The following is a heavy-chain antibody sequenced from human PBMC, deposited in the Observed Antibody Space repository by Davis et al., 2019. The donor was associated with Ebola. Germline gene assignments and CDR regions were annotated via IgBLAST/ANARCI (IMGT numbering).Heavy chain of an antibody. CDR3: ARESSGWTENY. CDR1: GFTFGVFS. D-gene: IGHD6-19*01. Sequence: GESLKISCAASGFTFGVFSMNWVRQAPGKGLEWISYISSSTNTIYYADSVKGRFTISRDDAKNSLYLQMNSLRDEDTAVYYCARESSGWTENYWGQGTLVSVSS. V-gene: IGHV3-48*02. CDR2: ISSSTNTI. J-gene: IGHJ4*02.